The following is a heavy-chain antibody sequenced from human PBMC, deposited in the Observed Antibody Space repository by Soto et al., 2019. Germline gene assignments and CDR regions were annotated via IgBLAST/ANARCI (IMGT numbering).Heavy chain of an antibody. Sequence: PSETLSLTCAVYGGTFSGYYWSWIRQPPGKGLEWIGEINHSGSTNYNPSLKSRVTISVDTSKNQFSLKLSSVTAADTAVYYCARGSYSSGSSHPTYYYYYGMDVWGQGTTVTVS. CDR2: INHSGST. CDR1: GGTFSGYY. V-gene: IGHV4-34*01. J-gene: IGHJ6*02. CDR3: ARGSYSSGSSHPTYYYYYGMDV. D-gene: IGHD6-19*01.